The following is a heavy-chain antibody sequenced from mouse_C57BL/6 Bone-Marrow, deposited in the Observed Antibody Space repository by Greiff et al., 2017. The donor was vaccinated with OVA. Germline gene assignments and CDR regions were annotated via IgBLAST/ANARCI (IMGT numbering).Heavy chain of an antibody. CDR3: ARQCAMDY. V-gene: IGHV5-12*01. J-gene: IGHJ4*01. Sequence: EVQRVESGGGLVQPGGSLKLSCAASGFTFSDYYMYWVRQTPEKRLEWVAYISNGGGSTYYPDTVKGRFTISRDNAKNTLYLQMSRLKSEDTAMYYCARQCAMDYWGQGTSVTVSS. CDR1: GFTFSDYY. CDR2: ISNGGGST.